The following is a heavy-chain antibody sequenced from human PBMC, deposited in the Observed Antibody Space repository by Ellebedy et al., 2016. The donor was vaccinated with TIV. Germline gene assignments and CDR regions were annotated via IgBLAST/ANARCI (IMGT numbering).Heavy chain of an antibody. CDR2: IYYSGST. CDR3: LGLRDLLLSRSVGFDP. CDR1: GGAISRRSYY. D-gene: IGHD2/OR15-2a*01. V-gene: IGHV4-39*01. J-gene: IGHJ5*02. Sequence: MPSETLSLTCTVSGGAISRRSYYWGWVRQPPGKGPEWIGSIYYSGSTYYNPSLKSRITISVDTSKNQFSLKLNSVTAADTAMYHCLGLRDLLLSRSVGFDPWGQGTLVTVSS.